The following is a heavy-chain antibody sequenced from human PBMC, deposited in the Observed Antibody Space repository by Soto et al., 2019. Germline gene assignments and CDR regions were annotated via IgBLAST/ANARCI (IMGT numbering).Heavy chain of an antibody. V-gene: IGHV1-69*12. CDR3: AVDRYSSSPQGNYGMDV. D-gene: IGHD6-6*01. Sequence: QVQLVQSGAEVKKPGSSVKVSCKASGGTFSSYAISWVRQAPGQGLEWMGGIIPIFGTANYAQKFQGRVTITADESTSTAYMELSSLRSEDTAVYYCAVDRYSSSPQGNYGMDVWGQGTTVTVSS. CDR1: GGTFSSYA. J-gene: IGHJ6*02. CDR2: IIPIFGTA.